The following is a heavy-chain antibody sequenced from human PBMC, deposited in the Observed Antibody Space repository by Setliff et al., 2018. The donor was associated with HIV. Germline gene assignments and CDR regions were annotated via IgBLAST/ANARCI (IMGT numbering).Heavy chain of an antibody. D-gene: IGHD2-2*01. CDR2: INHSGST. J-gene: IGHJ4*02. CDR1: GGSFSGYY. V-gene: IGHV4-34*01. Sequence: PSETLSLTCAVYGGSFSGYYWSWIRQPPGKGLEWIGEINHSGSTNYNPSLKSRVSISLDTSKNQFSLKLRSVTAADTAVYYCATSDRRDLKPDYWGQGTLVTVSS. CDR3: ATSDRRDLKPDY.